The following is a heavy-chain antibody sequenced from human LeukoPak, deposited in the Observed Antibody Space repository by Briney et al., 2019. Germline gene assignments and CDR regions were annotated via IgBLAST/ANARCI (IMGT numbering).Heavy chain of an antibody. V-gene: IGHV4-38-2*02. D-gene: IGHD1-26*01. CDR2: IYHSGST. J-gene: IGHJ5*02. Sequence: SETLSLTCTVSGYSISSGYYWGWIRQPPGKGLEWIGSIYHSGSTYYNPSLKSRITISVDTSKNQLSLKLSSVTAADTAVYYCARGSYYWFDPWGQGTLVTVSS. CDR3: ARGSYYWFDP. CDR1: GYSISSGYY.